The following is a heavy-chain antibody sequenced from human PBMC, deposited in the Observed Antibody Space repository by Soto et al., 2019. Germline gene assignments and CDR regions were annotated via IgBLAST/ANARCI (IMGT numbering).Heavy chain of an antibody. J-gene: IGHJ6*02. Sequence: SVKVSCKAPGGTFSSYAISWVRQAPGQGLEWMGGIIPIFGTANYAQKFQGRVTITADESTSTAYMELSSLRSEDTAVYYCATGLNRLVVTALSPISYYYGMEVWGQGTTVTVSS. CDR2: IIPIFGTA. CDR3: ATGLNRLVVTALSPISYYYGMEV. CDR1: GGTFSSYA. D-gene: IGHD2-21*02. V-gene: IGHV1-69*13.